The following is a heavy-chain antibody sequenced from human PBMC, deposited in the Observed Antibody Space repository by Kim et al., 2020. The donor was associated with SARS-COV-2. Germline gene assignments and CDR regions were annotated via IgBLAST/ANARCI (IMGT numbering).Heavy chain of an antibody. CDR2: IYYSGST. Sequence: SETLSLTCTVSGGSISSSSYYWGWIRQPPGKGLEWIGSIYYSGSTYYNPSLKSRVTISVDTSKNQFSLKLSSVTAADTAVYYCARNPWELLYYFDYWGQG. V-gene: IGHV4-39*01. J-gene: IGHJ4*02. CDR3: ARNPWELLYYFDY. D-gene: IGHD1-26*01. CDR1: GGSISSSSYY.